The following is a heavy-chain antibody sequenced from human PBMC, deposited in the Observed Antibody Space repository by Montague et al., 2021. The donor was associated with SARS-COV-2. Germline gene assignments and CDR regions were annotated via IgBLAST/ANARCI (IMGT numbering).Heavy chain of an antibody. CDR3: VRAANNYYPSGPLVGFDL. CDR1: GGSINTPEYY. V-gene: IGHV4-30-4*08. J-gene: IGHJ4*02. Sequence: TLSLTCNVSGGSINTPEYYWGWIRQSPGKRLEWIGYVYFSGTTYFNPSLETRTTISIDTSKGQFSLKLRSVTAAATAVYFCVRAANNYYPSGPLVGFDLWGLGTLVTVSS. CDR2: VYFSGTT. D-gene: IGHD3-10*01.